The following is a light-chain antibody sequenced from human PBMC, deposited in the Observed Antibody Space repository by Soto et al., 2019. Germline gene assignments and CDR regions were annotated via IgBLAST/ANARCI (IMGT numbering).Light chain of an antibody. V-gene: IGKV3-15*01. CDR3: QQSNNWPYT. CDR1: QSVSDN. Sequence: EIVMTQSPAPLSVSPGERVTLSCRARQSVSDNLAWYQQKPGQAPRLLIYGASTRATTTPARFSGSGSGTEFTLTISSLQSEDFAVYFCQQSNNWPYTFGQGTKLDIK. J-gene: IGKJ2*01. CDR2: GAS.